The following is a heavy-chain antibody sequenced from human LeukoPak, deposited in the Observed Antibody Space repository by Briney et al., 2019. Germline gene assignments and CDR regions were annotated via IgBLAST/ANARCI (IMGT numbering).Heavy chain of an antibody. V-gene: IGHV5-51*01. Sequence: GESLKISCKGSGYSFTSYWIGWVRQMPGKGLEWMGIIYPGDSDTRYSPSFQGQVTISADKSISTAYLQWSSLKALDTAMYYCARHGDTAIPDDYGMDVWGKGTTVTVSS. J-gene: IGHJ6*04. D-gene: IGHD5-18*01. CDR3: ARHGDTAIPDDYGMDV. CDR1: GYSFTSYW. CDR2: IYPGDSDT.